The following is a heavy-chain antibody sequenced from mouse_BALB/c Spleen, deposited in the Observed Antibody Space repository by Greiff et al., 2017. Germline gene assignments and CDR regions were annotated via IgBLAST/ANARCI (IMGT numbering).Heavy chain of an antibody. CDR2: INPSTGYT. J-gene: IGHJ4*01. Sequence: VQLQQSGAELAKPGASVKMSCKASGYTFTSYWMHWVKQRPGQGLEWIGYINPSTGYTEYNQKFKDKATLTADKSSSTAYMQLSSLTSEDSAVYYCAREDYGNYVNAMDDWGQGTSVTVSS. V-gene: IGHV1-7*01. CDR1: GYTFTSYW. CDR3: AREDYGNYVNAMDD. D-gene: IGHD2-1*01.